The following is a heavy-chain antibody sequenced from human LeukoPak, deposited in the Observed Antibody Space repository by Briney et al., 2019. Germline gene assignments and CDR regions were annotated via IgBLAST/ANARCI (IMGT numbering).Heavy chain of an antibody. V-gene: IGHV1-24*01. J-gene: IGHJ3*02. D-gene: IGHD6-19*01. CDR1: GYTLTELS. Sequence: GASVKVSCKVSGYTLTELSMHWVRQAPGKGLEWMGGFDPEDGETIYAQKFQGRVTMTEDTSTDTAYMELSSLRSEDTAVYYCATAQWLVYAFDIWGQGTMVTVSS. CDR2: FDPEDGET. CDR3: ATAQWLVYAFDI.